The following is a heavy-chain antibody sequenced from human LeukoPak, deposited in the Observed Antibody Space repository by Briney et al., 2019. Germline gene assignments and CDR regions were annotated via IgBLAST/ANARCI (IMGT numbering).Heavy chain of an antibody. CDR1: GGTFSSYA. Sequence: SVKVSCKASGGTFSSYAISWVRQAPGQGLEWMGGIIPIFGTANYAQKFQGRVTITADESTSTAYMELSSLRSEDTAVYYCARGYGDYGFNPYYYYYFMDVWGKGTTVTVSS. V-gene: IGHV1-69*13. CDR3: ARGYGDYGFNPYYYYYFMDV. CDR2: IIPIFGTA. D-gene: IGHD4-17*01. J-gene: IGHJ6*03.